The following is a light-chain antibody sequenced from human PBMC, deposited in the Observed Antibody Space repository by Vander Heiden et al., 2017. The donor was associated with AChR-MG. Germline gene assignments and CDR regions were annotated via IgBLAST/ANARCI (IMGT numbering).Light chain of an antibody. J-gene: IGLJ2*01. CDR2: RNT. CDR1: SSNIGAAHD. Sequence: QAVLTQPPSVSGAPGQRVLISCTRSSSNIGAAHDVHCFHTVPGTAPKLLIYRNTNRPSGVSDRFSGSKSGTSGSLAITGLQAEDEADYYCQSYDSSQRGVFGGGTKLTVL. V-gene: IGLV1-40*01. CDR3: QSYDSSQRGV.